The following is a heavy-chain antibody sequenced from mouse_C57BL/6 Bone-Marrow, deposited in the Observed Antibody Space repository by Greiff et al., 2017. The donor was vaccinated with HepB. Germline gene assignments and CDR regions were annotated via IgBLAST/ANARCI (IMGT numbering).Heavy chain of an antibody. V-gene: IGHV1-82*01. Sequence: VQLQQSGPELVKPGASVKISCKASGYAFSSSWMNWVKQRPGKGLEWIGRIYPGDGDTNYNGKFKGKATLTADKSSSTAYMQLSSLTSEDSAVYFCARKEGSDYWGQGTTLTVSS. CDR2: IYPGDGDT. J-gene: IGHJ2*01. CDR3: ARKEGSDY. CDR1: GYAFSSSW.